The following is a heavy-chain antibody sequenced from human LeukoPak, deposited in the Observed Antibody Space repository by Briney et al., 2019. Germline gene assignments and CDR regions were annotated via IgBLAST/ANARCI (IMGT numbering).Heavy chain of an antibody. V-gene: IGHV3-30*18. Sequence: GVSLRLSYAASEFTVRSNYMSWVRQAPGKGLEWVAVVSYDGSNKYYADSVKGRFTISRVNSKNTLYLQMNSLRAEDTAVYYCAKDGGCSSTTCYSPYYFDYWGQGTLVTVSS. CDR3: AKDGGCSSTTCYSPYYFDY. J-gene: IGHJ4*02. D-gene: IGHD2-2*01. CDR2: VSYDGSNK. CDR1: EFTVRSNY.